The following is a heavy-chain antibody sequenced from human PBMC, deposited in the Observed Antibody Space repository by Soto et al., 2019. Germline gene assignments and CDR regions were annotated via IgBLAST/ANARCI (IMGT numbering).Heavy chain of an antibody. CDR1: GYSFTSYW. D-gene: IGHD3-9*01. V-gene: IGHV5-51*01. J-gene: IGHJ4*02. CDR3: ARGGGKTEDRYFDWFD. CDR2: IYPGDSDT. Sequence: GESLKISCKGSGYSFTSYWIGWVRQMPGKGLEWMGIIYPGDSDTRYSPSFQGQVTISADKSISTAYLQWSSLKASDTAMYYCARGGGKTEDRYFDWFDWGQGTLVTVSS.